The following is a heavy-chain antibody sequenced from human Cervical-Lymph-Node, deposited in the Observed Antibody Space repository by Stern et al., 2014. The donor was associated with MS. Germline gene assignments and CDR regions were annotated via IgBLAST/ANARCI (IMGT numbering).Heavy chain of an antibody. V-gene: IGHV4-31*03. Sequence: LQLQESGPGLVKPSQTLSLTCNVSGGSINNGDYYWSWVRQHPGKGLEWLGYIYFSGATYYIPSLKGRLTISVDTSKRHFSLKLTSVTAADTAVYYCARELSGMYGMDVWGQGTTVTVSS. CDR1: GGSINNGDYY. D-gene: IGHD1-1*01. CDR3: ARELSGMYGMDV. J-gene: IGHJ6*02. CDR2: IYFSGAT.